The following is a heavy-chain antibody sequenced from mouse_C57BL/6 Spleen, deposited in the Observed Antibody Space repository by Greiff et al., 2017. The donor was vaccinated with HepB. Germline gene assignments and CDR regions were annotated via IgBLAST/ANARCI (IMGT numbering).Heavy chain of an antibody. CDR3: ADDGFHWYFDV. Sequence: VQLQQSGPELVKPGASVKMSCKASGYTFTDYNMHWVKQSHGKSLEWIGYINPNNGGTSYNQKFKGKATLTVNKSSSTAYMELRSLTSEDSAVYYCADDGFHWYFDVWGTGTTVTVSS. J-gene: IGHJ1*03. CDR1: GYTFTDYN. V-gene: IGHV1-22*01. D-gene: IGHD2-3*01. CDR2: INPNNGGT.